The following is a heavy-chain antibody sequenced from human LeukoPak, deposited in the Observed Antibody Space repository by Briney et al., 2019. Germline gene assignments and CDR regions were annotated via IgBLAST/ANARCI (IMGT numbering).Heavy chain of an antibody. V-gene: IGHV3-23*01. CDR2: ISGSGGST. Sequence: GGSLRLSCAASGFTFSSYAMSWVRQAPGKGLEWVSAISGSGGSTYYADSVKGRFTISRDNSKSTLYLQMNSLRAEDTAVYYCASAYSSSSGYYYYGMDVWGQGTTVTVSS. CDR3: ASAYSSSSGYYYYGMDV. CDR1: GFTFSSYA. J-gene: IGHJ6*02. D-gene: IGHD6-6*01.